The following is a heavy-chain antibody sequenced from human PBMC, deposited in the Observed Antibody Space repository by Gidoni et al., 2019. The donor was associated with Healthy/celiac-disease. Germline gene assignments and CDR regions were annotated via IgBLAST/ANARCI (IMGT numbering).Heavy chain of an antibody. J-gene: IGHJ3*02. CDR3: ARAGYSSGWSAAAFDI. D-gene: IGHD6-19*01. Sequence: QVQLVESGGGLVKPGGSLRLSCAASGFTFSYYYMSWIRQAPGKGLEWVSYISSSSSYTNYADSVKGRFTISRDNAKNSLYLQMNSLRAEDTAVYYCARAGYSSGWSAAAFDIWGQGTMVTVSS. CDR1: GFTFSYYY. V-gene: IGHV3-11*06. CDR2: ISSSSSYT.